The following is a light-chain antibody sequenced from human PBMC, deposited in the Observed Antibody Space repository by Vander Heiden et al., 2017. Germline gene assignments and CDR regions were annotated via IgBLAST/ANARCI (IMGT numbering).Light chain of an antibody. V-gene: IGLV2-14*03. CDR3: SSYRDSSTVV. Sequence: QSALTQPASVSGSPGQSITISCTGTNRDIGSYNFVSWYQQHPGRAPQLLIYEVTNRPSGVSNRFSGSKSGNTASLTVSGLQAEDEADYYCSSYRDSSTVVFGGGTKLTV. CDR1: NRDIGSYNF. J-gene: IGLJ2*01. CDR2: EVT.